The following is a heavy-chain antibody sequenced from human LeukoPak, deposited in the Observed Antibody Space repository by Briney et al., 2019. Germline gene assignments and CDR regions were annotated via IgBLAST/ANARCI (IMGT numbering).Heavy chain of an antibody. J-gene: IGHJ4*02. Sequence: GRSLRLSCAASGFTFSSYGMHWVRQAPGKGLEWVAVISYDGSNKYYAGSVKGRFTISRDNSKNTLYLQMNSLRAEDTAVYYCAKDEIAVAGTSPAYWGQGTLVTVSS. CDR2: ISYDGSNK. CDR1: GFTFSSYG. CDR3: AKDEIAVAGTSPAY. V-gene: IGHV3-30*18. D-gene: IGHD6-19*01.